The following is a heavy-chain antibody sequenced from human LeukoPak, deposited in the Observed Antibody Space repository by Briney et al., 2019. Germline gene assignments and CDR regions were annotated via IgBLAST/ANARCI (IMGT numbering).Heavy chain of an antibody. CDR1: GGSISSGDYY. CDR2: IYYSGST. J-gene: IGHJ4*02. V-gene: IGHV4-30-4*02. Sequence: SETLSLTCTVSGGSISSGDYYWSRIRQPPGKGLEWIGYIYYSGSTYYSPSLKSRVTISVDTSKNQFSLKLSSVTAADTAVYYCARGVRERGFDYWGQGTLVTVSS. CDR3: ARGVRERGFDY.